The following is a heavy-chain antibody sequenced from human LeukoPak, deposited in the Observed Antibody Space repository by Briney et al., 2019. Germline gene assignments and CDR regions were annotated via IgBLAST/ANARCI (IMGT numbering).Heavy chain of an antibody. J-gene: IGHJ4*02. CDR1: GGTFSSYA. D-gene: IGHD3-22*01. CDR3: ARVYYFDRSGYRHFDY. CDR2: IIPIFGTA. Sequence: SVKVSCKASGGTFSSYAFSWVGQAPGQGREWMGGIIPIFGTAKYAQKLQGRVTITADESTSTAYMDLSSLRSEDTAVYYCARVYYFDRSGYRHFDYWGQGTLVTVSS. V-gene: IGHV1-69*13.